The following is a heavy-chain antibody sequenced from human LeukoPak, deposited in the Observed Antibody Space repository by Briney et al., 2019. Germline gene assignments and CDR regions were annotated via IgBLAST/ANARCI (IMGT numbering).Heavy chain of an antibody. CDR3: ARGWLRKNYFDY. V-gene: IGHV3-74*01. CDR1: GFTFSSYW. D-gene: IGHD5-12*01. CDR2: INTDGSST. J-gene: IGHJ4*02. Sequence: PGRSLRLSCAASGFTFSSYWMHWVRQAPGKGLVWVSRINTDGSSTSYADSVKGRFTISRDNAKNTLYLQMNSLRAEDTAVYYCARGWLRKNYFDYWGQGTLVTVSS.